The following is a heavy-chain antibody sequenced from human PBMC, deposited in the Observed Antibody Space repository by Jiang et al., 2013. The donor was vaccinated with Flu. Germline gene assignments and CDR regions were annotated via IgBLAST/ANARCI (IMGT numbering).Heavy chain of an antibody. D-gene: IGHD5-18*01. J-gene: IGHJ4*02. CDR2: IDPSDSYT. CDR3: ARLSVDTAMARNDY. CDR1: FTSYW. Sequence: FTSYWISWVRRCPERPGVDGRIDPSDSYTNYSPSFQGHVTISADKSISTAYLQWSSLKASDTAMYYCARLSVDTAMARNDYWGQGTLVTVSS. V-gene: IGHV5-10-1*01.